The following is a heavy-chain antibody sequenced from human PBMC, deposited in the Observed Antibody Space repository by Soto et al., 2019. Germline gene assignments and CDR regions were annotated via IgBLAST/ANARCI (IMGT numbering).Heavy chain of an antibody. J-gene: IGHJ6*02. V-gene: IGHV3-30*18. D-gene: IGHD3-10*01. CDR2: MSFDGSNK. Sequence: QVQLVESGGGVVQPGRSLRLSCAASGFTFRSYGMHWVRQAPGKGLEWVALMSFDGSNKYYADSVRGRFTISSDNSKSTLYLQMDILRPEDTAVYYCAKEFGWELHLSDPNYNSGMDVWGQGTTVTVSS. CDR3: AKEFGWELHLSDPNYNSGMDV. CDR1: GFTFRSYG.